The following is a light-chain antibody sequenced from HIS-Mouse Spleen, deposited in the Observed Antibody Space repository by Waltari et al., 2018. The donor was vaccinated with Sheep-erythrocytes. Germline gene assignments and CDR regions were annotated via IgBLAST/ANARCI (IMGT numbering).Light chain of an antibody. V-gene: IGKV1-39*01. J-gene: IGKJ1*01. CDR1: QSISSY. CDR3: QQSYSTPRT. CDR2: AAS. Sequence: DIQMTQSXSSLSASVGXXVTITCRASQSISSYLNWYQQKPGKTPKLLIYAASSLQSGVPSRFSGSGSGTDFTLTISSLQPEDFATYYCQQSYSTPRTFGQGTKVEIK.